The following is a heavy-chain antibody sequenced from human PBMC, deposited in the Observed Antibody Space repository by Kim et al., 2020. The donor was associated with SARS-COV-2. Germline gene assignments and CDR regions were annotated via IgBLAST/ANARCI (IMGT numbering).Heavy chain of an antibody. D-gene: IGHD6-19*01. V-gene: IGHV3-43D*03. CDR3: AKDSMSTAVAGADNWFDP. Sequence: KGRFTISRDNSKNSLYLQMNSLRAEDTALYYCAKDSMSTAVAGADNWFDPWGQGTLVTVSS. J-gene: IGHJ5*02.